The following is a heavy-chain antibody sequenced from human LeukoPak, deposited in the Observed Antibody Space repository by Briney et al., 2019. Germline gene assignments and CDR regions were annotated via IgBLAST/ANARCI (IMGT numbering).Heavy chain of an antibody. Sequence: PGGSLRLSCAASGFTFSSYEMNWVRQAPGKGLEWVSYISSSGSTIYYADSVKGRFTISRDNAKNSLYLQMNSLRAEDTAVYYCARVAGWYAFDIWGQGTMVTVSS. D-gene: IGHD1-14*01. CDR2: ISSSGSTI. CDR1: GFTFSSYE. CDR3: ARVAGWYAFDI. V-gene: IGHV3-48*03. J-gene: IGHJ3*02.